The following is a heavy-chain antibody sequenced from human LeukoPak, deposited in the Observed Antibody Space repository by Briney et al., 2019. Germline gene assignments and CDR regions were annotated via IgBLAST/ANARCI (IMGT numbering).Heavy chain of an antibody. CDR2: ISYDGRNT. D-gene: IGHD2-15*01. CDR3: ARADTPYVVLVGFDY. V-gene: IGHV3-30*03. CDR1: GFTFSNYA. Sequence: SGGSLRLSCAASGFTFSNYAMSWVRQAPGKGLEWVALISYDGRNTYYADSMKGRFTISRDNSKNTLYLQMNSLNSVATALYYCARADTPYVVLVGFDYWGQGTLVTVSS. J-gene: IGHJ4*02.